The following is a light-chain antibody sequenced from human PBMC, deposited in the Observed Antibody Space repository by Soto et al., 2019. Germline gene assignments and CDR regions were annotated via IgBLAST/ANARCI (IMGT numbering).Light chain of an antibody. Sequence: IQMTQSPSTLSASVRDTVTITCRASESIYSWLAWYKQIPGKAPQLLIYKTSTLQGGVPSRFSGSGSGAEYTLTISSLQPDDFATYFCQEYNTNSRTFGQGTRV. CDR2: KTS. CDR3: QEYNTNSRT. V-gene: IGKV1-5*03. CDR1: ESIYSW. J-gene: IGKJ1*01.